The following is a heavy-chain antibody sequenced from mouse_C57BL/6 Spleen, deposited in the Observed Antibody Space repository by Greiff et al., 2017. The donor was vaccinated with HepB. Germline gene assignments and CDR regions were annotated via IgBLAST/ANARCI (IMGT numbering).Heavy chain of an antibody. CDR3: ARGGSSFYAMDY. D-gene: IGHD1-1*01. J-gene: IGHJ4*01. CDR2: IYPGSGST. V-gene: IGHV1-55*01. CDR1: GYTFTSYW. Sequence: VKLQQSGAELVKPGASVKMSCKASGYTFTSYWITWVKQRPGQGLEWIGDIYPGSGSTNYNEKFKSKATLTVDTSSSTAYMQLSSLTSEDSAVYYCARGGSSFYAMDYWGQGTSVTVSS.